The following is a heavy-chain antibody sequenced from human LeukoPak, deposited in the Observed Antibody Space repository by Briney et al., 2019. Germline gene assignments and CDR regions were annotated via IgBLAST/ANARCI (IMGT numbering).Heavy chain of an antibody. CDR1: GGSISSGGYS. D-gene: IGHD3-10*01. Sequence: SETLSLTCAVSGGSISSGGYSWRWIRQPPGKGLEWIGYIYHSGSTYYNPSLKSRVTISVDRSKNQFSLKLSSVTAADTAVYYCASLYGSGSYYPSDYWGQGTLVTVSS. V-gene: IGHV4-30-2*01. CDR3: ASLYGSGSYYPSDY. J-gene: IGHJ4*02. CDR2: IYHSGST.